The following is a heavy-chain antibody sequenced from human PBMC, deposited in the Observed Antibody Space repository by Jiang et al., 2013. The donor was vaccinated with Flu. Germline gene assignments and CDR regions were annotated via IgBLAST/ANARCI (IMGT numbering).Heavy chain of an antibody. V-gene: IGHV1-46*01. J-gene: IGHJ4*02. Sequence: GAEVKKPGASVKVSCKASGYTFTSYKIHWVRQAPGQGLEWMGIXNPSGGNTRYAQKFQGRVTMTRDTSTSTVYVELSSQQLRSEDTAVYYCARESGELYYFDYWGQGTLVTVSS. CDR2: XNPSGGNT. CDR1: GYTFTSYK. CDR3: ARESGELYYFDY. D-gene: IGHD3-16*01.